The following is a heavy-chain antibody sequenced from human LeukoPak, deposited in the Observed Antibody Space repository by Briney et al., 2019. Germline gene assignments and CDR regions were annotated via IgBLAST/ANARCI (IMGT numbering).Heavy chain of an antibody. CDR1: GFTFSSYE. CDR3: ARVRYSRGWASGRAFDY. V-gene: IGHV3-48*03. D-gene: IGHD6-19*01. CDR2: ISSSGSTI. Sequence: GGSLSLYSAASGFTFSSYEMNWLRQAPGKGLQRVSCISSSGSTIYYADSVKVRFTISRDNAKNSLHLQMNSLRAEDTAVYYCARVRYSRGWASGRAFDYWGQGTLVTVSS. J-gene: IGHJ4*02.